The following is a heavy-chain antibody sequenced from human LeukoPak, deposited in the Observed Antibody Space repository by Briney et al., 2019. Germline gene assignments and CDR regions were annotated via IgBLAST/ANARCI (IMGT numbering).Heavy chain of an antibody. J-gene: IGHJ4*02. CDR3: ARDQSPHSYYYGSGSPFDY. CDR2: ISYDGSNK. CDR1: GFTFSSYG. D-gene: IGHD3-10*01. V-gene: IGHV3-30*03. Sequence: GRSLRLSCAASGFTFSSYGMHWVRQAPGKGLEWVAVISYDGSNKYYADSVKGRFTISRDNAKNSLYLQMNSLRAEDTAVYYCARDQSPHSYYYGSGSPFDYWGQGTLVTVSS.